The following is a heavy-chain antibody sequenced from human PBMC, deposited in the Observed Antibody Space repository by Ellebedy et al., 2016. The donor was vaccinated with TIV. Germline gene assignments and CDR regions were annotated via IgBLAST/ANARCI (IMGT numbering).Heavy chain of an antibody. D-gene: IGHD6-19*01. V-gene: IGHV3-23*01. CDR3: ARDESSGWLDY. CDR2: ISGSGGST. Sequence: GESLKISCAASGFTFSSYAMSWVRQAPGKGLEWVSAISGSGGSTYYADSVKGRFTISRDNSKNTVYLQMNSLRVEDTAVYYCARDESSGWLDYWGQGTQVTVSS. J-gene: IGHJ4*02. CDR1: GFTFSSYA.